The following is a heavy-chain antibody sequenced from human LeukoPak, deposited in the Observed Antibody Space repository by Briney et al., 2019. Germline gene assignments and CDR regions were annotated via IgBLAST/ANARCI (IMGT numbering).Heavy chain of an antibody. CDR2: TYYRSKWYN. V-gene: IGHV6-1*01. Sequence: SQTLSLTCAISGDSVSSNKAAWNWIRHSPSRGLEWLGWTYYRSKWYNEYGVSVQSRITINPDASKNQFSLQLNSVTPEDTAVYYCARGAPASAGRWFDPWGHGTLVTVSS. CDR3: ARGAPASAGRWFDP. D-gene: IGHD6-13*01. CDR1: GDSVSSNKAA. J-gene: IGHJ5*02.